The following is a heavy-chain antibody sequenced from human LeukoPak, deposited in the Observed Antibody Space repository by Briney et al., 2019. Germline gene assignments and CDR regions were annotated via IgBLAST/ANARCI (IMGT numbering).Heavy chain of an antibody. D-gene: IGHD3-10*02. CDR2: ISSSSTII. V-gene: IGHV3-48*03. J-gene: IGHJ3*02. CDR1: GFTFSRYE. Sequence: PGGSLPLFCAASGFTFSRYELYWVRQAPGKGLEWISYISSSSTIIKYADSVRGRFTISRDDAMESLYLQMSSLRADDTAIYYCGASRQYVGALYIGAKGTLVTVSS. CDR3: GASRQYVGALYI.